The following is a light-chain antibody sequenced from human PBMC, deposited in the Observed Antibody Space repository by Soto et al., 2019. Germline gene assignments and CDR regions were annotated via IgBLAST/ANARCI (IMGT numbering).Light chain of an antibody. CDR1: QSVDRY. Sequence: EVVLTQSPDTLSLSPGETATLSCRASQSVDRYVAWYQQKVGQAPRLLIWGASNRATGIPDRFSGSGSGTDFTLTISRLEPEDFVMFYCYQYGSTPPTFGQGTKVEIK. V-gene: IGKV3-20*01. J-gene: IGKJ1*01. CDR2: GAS. CDR3: YQYGSTPPT.